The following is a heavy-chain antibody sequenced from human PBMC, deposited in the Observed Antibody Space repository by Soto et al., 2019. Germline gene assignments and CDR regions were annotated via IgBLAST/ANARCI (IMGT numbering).Heavy chain of an antibody. CDR1: GYTFTSYA. Sequence: GASVKVSFKASGYTFTSYAMHWVRQAPGQRLEWMGWINAGNGNTKYSQKFQGRVTITRDTSASTAYMELSSLRSEDTAVYYCARDTDYGGNSIGYWGQGTLVTVSS. J-gene: IGHJ4*02. V-gene: IGHV1-3*01. CDR2: INAGNGNT. D-gene: IGHD4-17*01. CDR3: ARDTDYGGNSIGY.